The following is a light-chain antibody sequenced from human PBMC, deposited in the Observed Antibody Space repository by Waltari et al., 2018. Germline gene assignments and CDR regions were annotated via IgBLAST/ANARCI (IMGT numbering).Light chain of an antibody. CDR3: CSFAGTYTPSCTFTPSFV. CDR1: SSDIGGYNY. V-gene: IGLV2-11*01. J-gene: IGLJ1*01. Sequence: QSALTQPRSVSGSPGQSVTISCTGTSSDIGGYNYVSWYQQHPGKAPKVIIYDVNKRPSGVPDRFSGSKSGNTASLTISGLHAEDEADYYCCSFAGTYTPSCTFTPSFVFGTGTKVTVL. CDR2: DVN.